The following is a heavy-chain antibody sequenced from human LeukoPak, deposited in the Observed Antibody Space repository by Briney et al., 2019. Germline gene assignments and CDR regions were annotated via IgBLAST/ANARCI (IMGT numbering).Heavy chain of an antibody. CDR2: ISSTSSTT. V-gene: IGHV3-48*01. Sequence: GGSLRLSCAASGFTFANYTFNWLRQAPGKGLEWVSYISSTSSTTYYADSMKGRFTISRDNSKNSLYLQMNSLRAEDTAVYYWAGDPRHGMDVWGQASKVTVSS. CDR1: GFTFANYT. J-gene: IGHJ6*02. CDR3: AGDPRHGMDV.